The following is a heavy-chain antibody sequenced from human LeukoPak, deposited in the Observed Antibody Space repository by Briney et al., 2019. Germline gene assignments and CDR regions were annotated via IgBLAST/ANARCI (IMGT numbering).Heavy chain of an antibody. CDR1: GFTISSYW. J-gene: IGHJ4*02. CDR2: IWFDGSNK. D-gene: IGHD1-7*01. V-gene: IGHV3-33*08. CDR3: VRDRGTGTWYLDY. Sequence: GGSLRLSCAASGFTISSYWMHWVRQAPGKGLEWVAVIWFDGSNKYYADSVKGRFTISRDNSKNTLYLQMNSLRAEDTALYYCVRDRGTGTWYLDYWGQGSLVTVSS.